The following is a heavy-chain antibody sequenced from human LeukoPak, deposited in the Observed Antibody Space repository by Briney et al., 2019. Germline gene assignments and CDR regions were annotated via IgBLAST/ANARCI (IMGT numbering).Heavy chain of an antibody. CDR3: AGRYGDYHDYYYGMDV. CDR2: IYYSGST. J-gene: IGHJ6*02. Sequence: SETLSLTCTVSGGSISSSSYYWGWIRQPPGKGLEWIGSIYYSGSTYYNPSLKNRVTISVDTSKNQFSLKLSSVTAADTAVYYCAGRYGDYHDYYYGMDVWGQGTTVTVSS. D-gene: IGHD4-17*01. CDR1: GGSISSSSYY. V-gene: IGHV4-39*01.